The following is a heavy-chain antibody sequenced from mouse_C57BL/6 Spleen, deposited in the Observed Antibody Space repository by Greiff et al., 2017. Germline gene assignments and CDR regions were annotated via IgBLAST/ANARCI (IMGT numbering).Heavy chain of an antibody. D-gene: IGHD3-2*02. CDR3: ARAVDSSGYGFAY. CDR2: IYPRSGNT. V-gene: IGHV1-81*01. J-gene: IGHJ3*01. Sequence: QVQLKESGAELARPGASVKLSCKASGYTFTSYGISWVKQRTGQGLEWIGEIYPRSGNTYYNEKFKGKATLTADKSSSTAYMELRSLTSEDSAVYFCARAVDSSGYGFAYWGQGTLVTVSA. CDR1: GYTFTSYG.